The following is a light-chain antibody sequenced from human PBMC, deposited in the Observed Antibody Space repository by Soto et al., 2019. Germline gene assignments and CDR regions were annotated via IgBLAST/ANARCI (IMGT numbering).Light chain of an antibody. Sequence: DTPMTQSPSSLSASVGDRVTITCRASQTISSYLNWYQQKPGKAPNLLIYSASRLQSGVPSRFSGSGSGTDFTLTISSLQLEDFATYYCQQTYSTPYSFGQGTKLEI. V-gene: IGKV1-39*01. CDR2: SAS. CDR3: QQTYSTPYS. J-gene: IGKJ2*03. CDR1: QTISSY.